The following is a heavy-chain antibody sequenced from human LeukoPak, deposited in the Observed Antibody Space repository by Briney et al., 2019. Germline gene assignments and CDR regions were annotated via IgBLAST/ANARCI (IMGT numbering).Heavy chain of an antibody. D-gene: IGHD6-13*01. J-gene: IGHJ4*02. CDR2: ISYDGSNK. V-gene: IGHV3-30*18. CDR3: AKDLNSIAAGDY. Sequence: GGSLRLSCAVSGFTFSSYGMHWVRQAPGKGLEWVAVISYDGSNKYYADSVKGRFTISRDNSKNTLYLQMNSLRAEDTAVYYCAKDLNSIAAGDYWGQGTLVTVSS. CDR1: GFTFSSYG.